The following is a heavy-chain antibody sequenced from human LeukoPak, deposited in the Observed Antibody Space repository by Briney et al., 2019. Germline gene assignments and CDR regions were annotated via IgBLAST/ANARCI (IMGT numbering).Heavy chain of an antibody. Sequence: SVKVSCKASGGTFSSYAISRVRQAPGQGLEWMGGIIPIFGTANYAQKFQGRVTITADESTSTAYMELSSLRSEDTAVYYCAKSGYYSGLDFDIWGQGTMVTVSS. V-gene: IGHV1-69*13. CDR3: AKSGYYSGLDFDI. D-gene: IGHD3-3*01. CDR1: GGTFSSYA. J-gene: IGHJ3*02. CDR2: IIPIFGTA.